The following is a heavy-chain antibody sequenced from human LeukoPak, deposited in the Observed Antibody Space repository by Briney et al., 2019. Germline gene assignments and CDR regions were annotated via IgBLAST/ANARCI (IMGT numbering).Heavy chain of an antibody. CDR3: ARLYCSGGHGPIDY. J-gene: IGHJ4*02. V-gene: IGHV4-38-2*01. CDR2: IYHSGST. Sequence: SETLSLTCAVSHSSITSDYYWAWIPQAPGKGLEWIGIIYHSGSTYYTSSLKSRVTILVDTSKNQFSLKLTSVTAADTAVYYCARLYCSGGHGPIDYCGQGTLVTVSS. CDR1: HSSITSDYY. D-gene: IGHD2-15*01.